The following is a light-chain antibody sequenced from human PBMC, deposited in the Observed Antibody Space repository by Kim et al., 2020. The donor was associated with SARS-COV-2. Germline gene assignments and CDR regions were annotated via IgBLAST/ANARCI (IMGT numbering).Light chain of an antibody. Sequence: PGERATRSCRASQSMSAGYLTWYQQKPGQAPRLLMYATSIRATGIPDRFSGSESGTDFILTINRLEPEDSAFYYCHHLTSSPYYSFGQGTKLEI. CDR1: QSMSAGY. CDR2: ATS. J-gene: IGKJ2*03. CDR3: HHLTSSPYYS. V-gene: IGKV3-20*01.